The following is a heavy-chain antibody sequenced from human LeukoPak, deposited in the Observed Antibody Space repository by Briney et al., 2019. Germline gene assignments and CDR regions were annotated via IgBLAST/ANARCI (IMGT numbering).Heavy chain of an antibody. CDR1: GGSINSYY. Sequence: SETLSLTCTVSGGSINSYYWSWIRQPAGKGLEWIGRIYTSGSTNYNPSLKSRVTMSVDTSKNQFPLKLSSVTAADTAVYYCARLGRSSFFWREGNWYDPWGQGTLVTVSS. CDR3: ARLGRSSFFWREGNWYDP. V-gene: IGHV4-4*07. D-gene: IGHD6-6*01. CDR2: IYTSGST. J-gene: IGHJ5*02.